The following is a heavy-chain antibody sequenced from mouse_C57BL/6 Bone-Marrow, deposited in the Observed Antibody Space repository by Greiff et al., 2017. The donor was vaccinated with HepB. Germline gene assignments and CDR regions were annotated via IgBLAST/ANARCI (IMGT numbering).Heavy chain of an antibody. V-gene: IGHV1-26*01. CDR3: ARGITTVPAAYYFDY. CDR1: GYTFTDYY. J-gene: IGHJ2*01. Sequence: EVQLQQSGPELVKPGASVKISCKASGYTFTDYYMNWVKQSHGKSLEWIGDINPNNGGTSYNQKFKGKATLTVDKSSSTAYMELRSLTSEDSAVYYCARGITTVPAAYYFDYWGQGTTLTVSS. CDR2: INPNNGGT. D-gene: IGHD1-1*01.